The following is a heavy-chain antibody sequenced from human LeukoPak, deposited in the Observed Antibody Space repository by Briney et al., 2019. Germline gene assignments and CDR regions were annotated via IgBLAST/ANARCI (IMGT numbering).Heavy chain of an antibody. V-gene: IGHV4-59*01. CDR1: GGSISSYY. D-gene: IGHD2-15*01. CDR2: IYYSGST. Sequence: SETLSLTCTVSGGSISSYYWSWIRQPPGKGLEWIGYIYYSGSTNYNPSLKSRVTISVDTSKNQFSLKLSSVTAADTAVYYCARGELLPRAFAFDIWGQGIMVTVSS. CDR3: ARGELLPRAFAFDI. J-gene: IGHJ3*02.